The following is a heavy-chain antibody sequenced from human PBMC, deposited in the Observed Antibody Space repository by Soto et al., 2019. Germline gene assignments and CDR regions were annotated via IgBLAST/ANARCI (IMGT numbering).Heavy chain of an antibody. CDR1: GFTFSSYA. Sequence: HPGGSLRLSCAASGFTFSSYAMHWVRQAPGKGLEWVAVISYDGSNKYYADSVKGRFTISRDNSKDTLYLQMNSLRAEDTAVYYCARDTYSSSWYSGYPYYYYYGMDVWGQGTTVTVSS. V-gene: IGHV3-30-3*01. J-gene: IGHJ6*02. CDR3: ARDTYSSSWYSGYPYYYYYGMDV. CDR2: ISYDGSNK. D-gene: IGHD6-13*01.